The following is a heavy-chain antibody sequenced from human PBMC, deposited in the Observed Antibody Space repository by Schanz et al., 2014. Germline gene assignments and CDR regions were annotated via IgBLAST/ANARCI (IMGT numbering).Heavy chain of an antibody. CDR3: AKDHFGHYDSSGCSDCYYYGMDV. Sequence: DVQLVESGGGLVQPGGSLRLSCAASGFTFTGHWMSWVRQAPGKGLEWVANIKEDGSKKYYVDSVRGRFTISRDNSKNTLFLQVNSLRAEDTAVYYCAKDHFGHYDSSGCSDCYYYGMDVWGQGTTVTVSS. D-gene: IGHD3-22*01. CDR1: GFTFTGHW. J-gene: IGHJ6*02. V-gene: IGHV3-7*01. CDR2: IKEDGSKK.